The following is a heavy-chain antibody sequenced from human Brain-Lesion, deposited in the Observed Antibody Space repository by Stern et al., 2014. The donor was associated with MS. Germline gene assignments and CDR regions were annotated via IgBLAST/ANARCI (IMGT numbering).Heavy chain of an antibody. J-gene: IGHJ4*02. V-gene: IGHV1-45*02. CDR3: AEGGSYGFVY. CDR1: GNTFTNRY. D-gene: IGHD4-17*01. CDR2: ITPFTGNT. Sequence: QMQLVQSGAEVKKTGSSVKVSCQASGNTFTNRYLHWVRQAPGQVLEWMGWITPFTGNTNYAQNFQDRVTITMDRSMSTAYMDLSSLRSDDTAIYFCAEGGSYGFVYWGQGTLVTVSS.